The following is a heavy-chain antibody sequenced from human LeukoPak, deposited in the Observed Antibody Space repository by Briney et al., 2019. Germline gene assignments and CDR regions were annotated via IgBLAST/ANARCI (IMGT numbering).Heavy chain of an antibody. CDR1: GCSISSSSYY. Sequence: PSETLSLTCTVSGCSISSSSYYWGWLRQPPGKGPEWIVSIYYSGSTYYNPSLKSRVTISVDKSKNQFSLKLSSVTAADTAVYYCARAEYSSGYYFDYWGQGALGTVSS. CDR2: IYYSGST. CDR3: ARAEYSSGYYFDY. D-gene: IGHD6-19*01. V-gene: IGHV4-39*07. J-gene: IGHJ4*02.